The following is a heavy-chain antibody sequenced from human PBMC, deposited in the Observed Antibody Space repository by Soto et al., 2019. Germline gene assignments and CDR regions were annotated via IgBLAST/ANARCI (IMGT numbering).Heavy chain of an antibody. Sequence: QVQLVQSGAEVKKPGSSAKVSCKTSGGTFSTYSIVWVRQAPGEGLEWMGGLIPIFGTANSAQNFQARVKITADTSTNTAFMELSSLKSEDTAMYYCASSSGNNYGVRTNNYFDYWGQGTLVTVSS. J-gene: IGHJ4*02. CDR1: GGTFSTYS. D-gene: IGHD1-26*01. V-gene: IGHV1-69*06. CDR3: ASSSGNNYGVRTNNYFDY. CDR2: LIPIFGTA.